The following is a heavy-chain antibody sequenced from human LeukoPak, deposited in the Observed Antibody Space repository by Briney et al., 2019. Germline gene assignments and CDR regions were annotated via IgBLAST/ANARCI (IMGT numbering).Heavy chain of an antibody. CDR2: ISSSSSYI. CDR3: ARDAPTMVRGVITQIAPYFDY. D-gene: IGHD3-10*01. J-gene: IGHJ4*02. V-gene: IGHV3-21*01. Sequence: PGGSLRLSCAASGFTFSSYSMNWVRQAPGKGLEWVSSISSSSSYIYYADSVKGRFTISRDNAKNSLYLQMNSLRAEDTAVYYCARDAPTMVRGVITQIAPYFDYWGQGTLVTVSS. CDR1: GFTFSSYS.